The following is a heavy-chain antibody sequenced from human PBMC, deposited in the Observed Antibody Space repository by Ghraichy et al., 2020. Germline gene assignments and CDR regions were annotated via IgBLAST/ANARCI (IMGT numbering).Heavy chain of an antibody. V-gene: IGHV3-7*03. CDR1: RFTFSVYW. J-gene: IGHJ4*02. CDR3: ARGENYYDSSGYLDY. D-gene: IGHD3-22*01. CDR2: IKQDGSEK. Sequence: GGSLILSCAASRFTFSVYWMTWVRQAPGKGLEWVANIKQDGSEKYYVDSVKGRFTISRDNAKNSLYLQMNSLRAEDTAVYYCARGENYYDSSGYLDYWGQGTLVTVSS.